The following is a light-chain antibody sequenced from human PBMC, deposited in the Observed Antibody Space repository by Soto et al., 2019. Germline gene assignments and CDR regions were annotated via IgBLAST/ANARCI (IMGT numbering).Light chain of an antibody. CDR2: AAS. CDR3: QPSYSTLPI. Sequence: DIQMTQSPSSLSASVGDRVTITCRASQSISSYLNWYQQKPAKAPKLLIYAASSLQSRVPSRLSGSGSGTDFTINITSLQPEDFAPCCCQPSYSTLPIFGGGTNLEIK. J-gene: IGKJ4*01. CDR1: QSISSY. V-gene: IGKV1-39*01.